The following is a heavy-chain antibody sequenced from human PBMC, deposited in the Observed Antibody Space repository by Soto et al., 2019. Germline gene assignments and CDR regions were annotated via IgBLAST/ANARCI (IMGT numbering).Heavy chain of an antibody. CDR3: ARDYSSSWYWFGP. CDR1: GYTFTSYY. CDR2: INPSGGST. J-gene: IGHJ5*02. V-gene: IGHV1-46*01. Sequence: ASVKVSCKASGYTFTSYYMHWVRQAPGQGLEWMGIINPSGGSTSYAQKFQGRVTMTRDTSTSRVYMELSSLRSEDTAVYYCARDYSSSWYWFGPWGQGTLVTVSA. D-gene: IGHD6-13*01.